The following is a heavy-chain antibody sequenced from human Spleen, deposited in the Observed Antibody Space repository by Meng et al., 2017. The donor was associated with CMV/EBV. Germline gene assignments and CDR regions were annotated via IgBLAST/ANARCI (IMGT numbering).Heavy chain of an antibody. V-gene: IGHV1-2*02. CDR1: GYTFTDDY. J-gene: IGHJ4*02. Sequence: ASVKVSCKASGYTFTDDYIYWVRQAPGQGLEWMGWISPYTAYTKYSQKFQGRVTMTRDTSINTAYMDLSRLRSDDTAVYYCARGYDFWSGPNFVYWGQGALVTVSS. CDR3: ARGYDFWSGPNFVY. CDR2: ISPYTAYT. D-gene: IGHD3-3*01.